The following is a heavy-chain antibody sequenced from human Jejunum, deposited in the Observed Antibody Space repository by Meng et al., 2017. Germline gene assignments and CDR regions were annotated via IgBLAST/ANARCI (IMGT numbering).Heavy chain of an antibody. Sequence: QLQLQESGPGLVKPSGTLSLTCGVSGVSISNSNRWSWVRQSAGKGLEWIGEMYHGGDTNYNPSLETRVTISTDTSRNEFSLKLRSVTAADTAVYYCVRHGGHFLDYWGQGRLVTVSS. V-gene: IGHV4-4*02. D-gene: IGHD2-15*01. CDR2: MYHGGDT. CDR3: VRHGGHFLDY. CDR1: GVSISNSNR. J-gene: IGHJ4*02.